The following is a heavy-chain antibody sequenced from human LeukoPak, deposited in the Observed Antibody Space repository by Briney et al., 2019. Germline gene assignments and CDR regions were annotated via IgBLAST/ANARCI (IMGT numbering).Heavy chain of an antibody. Sequence: SETLSLTCTVSGGSINNYYWSWIRQPAGKELEWIGRIYTRGSTNYNPSLKSRVTMSVDTSKNQFSLKLSSVTAADTAVYYCARGRYCSADICSGGDAFDIWGQGTMVSVSS. J-gene: IGHJ3*02. CDR1: GGSINNYY. CDR3: ARGRYCSADICSGGDAFDI. D-gene: IGHD2-15*01. V-gene: IGHV4-4*07. CDR2: IYTRGST.